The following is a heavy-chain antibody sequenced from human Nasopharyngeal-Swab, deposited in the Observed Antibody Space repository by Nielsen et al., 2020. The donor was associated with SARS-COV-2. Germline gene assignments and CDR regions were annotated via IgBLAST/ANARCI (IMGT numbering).Heavy chain of an antibody. CDR3: AREDRWTLTSFYYALDV. D-gene: IGHD3-9*01. CDR1: GVSISSGGYY. Sequence: LRLSCSVSGVSISSGGYYWSWIRQPAGKGLEWIGHMYTSGSTNYNPSLKSRVAISIDTSKNQFSLRLSSVTAADTAVYYCAREDRWTLTSFYYALDVWGQGTTVTVSS. V-gene: IGHV4-61*09. CDR2: MYTSGST. J-gene: IGHJ6*02.